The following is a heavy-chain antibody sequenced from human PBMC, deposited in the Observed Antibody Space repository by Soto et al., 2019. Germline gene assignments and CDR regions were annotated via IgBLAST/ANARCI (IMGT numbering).Heavy chain of an antibody. Sequence: EVQLLESGGGLVQPGGSLRLSCAASGFTFSGYAMSWVRQAPGKGLEWVSAISGSGGSTYYADSVKGRFTISRDNSKNALYLTMHRLRAEVTALYYCAKIVWGIPLCGGMDVWGQGTTVTVSS. V-gene: IGHV3-23*01. CDR3: AKIVWGIPLCGGMDV. D-gene: IGHD3-9*01. J-gene: IGHJ6*02. CDR1: GFTFSGYA. CDR2: ISGSGGST.